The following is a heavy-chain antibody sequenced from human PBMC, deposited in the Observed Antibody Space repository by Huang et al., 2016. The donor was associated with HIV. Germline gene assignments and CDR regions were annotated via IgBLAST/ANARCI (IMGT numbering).Heavy chain of an antibody. CDR2: MNPRSGNT. CDR3: ARGFGSGYYFDAFDM. CDR1: GYAFTGYD. Sequence: QMQLAQPGAEVKKPGASMKVSCQASGYAFTGYDINWVRQATGQGREWMGWMNPRSGNTGYAEKFQGRVTITRNVSINTAYLEVTRLRSEDTAVYYCARGFGSGYYFDAFDMWGPGTRVIVSS. V-gene: IGHV1-8*01. J-gene: IGHJ3*02. D-gene: IGHD3-3*01.